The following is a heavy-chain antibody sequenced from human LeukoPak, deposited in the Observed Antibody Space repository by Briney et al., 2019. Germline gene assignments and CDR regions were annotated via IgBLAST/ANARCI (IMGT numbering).Heavy chain of an antibody. CDR2: ISSSGTTI. CDR1: GFTFTDYY. V-gene: IGHV3-11*01. Sequence: GGSLRLSCAASGFTFTDYYMSWIRQAPGNGLEWVSYISSSGTTIQYADSVKGRFTISRDNAKNSLYLQMNSLRAEDTAVYYCARTYSYGYYFDYWGQGTLVTVSS. D-gene: IGHD5-18*01. CDR3: ARTYSYGYYFDY. J-gene: IGHJ4*02.